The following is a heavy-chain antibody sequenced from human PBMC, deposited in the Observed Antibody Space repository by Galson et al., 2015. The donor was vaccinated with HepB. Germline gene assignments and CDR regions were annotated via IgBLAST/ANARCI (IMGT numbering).Heavy chain of an antibody. D-gene: IGHD1-26*01. V-gene: IGHV3-23*01. Sequence: SLRLSCAASGFTFSRSAMSWVRQAPGKGLEWVSSMSGAGATVYYAESVKGRFTISRDNSKNTLYLKMNSLRAEDTAVYYCAKVYSQSAQGPHWFDSWGQGTLVTVSS. CDR1: GFTFSRSA. J-gene: IGHJ5*01. CDR3: AKVYSQSAQGPHWFDS. CDR2: MSGAGATV.